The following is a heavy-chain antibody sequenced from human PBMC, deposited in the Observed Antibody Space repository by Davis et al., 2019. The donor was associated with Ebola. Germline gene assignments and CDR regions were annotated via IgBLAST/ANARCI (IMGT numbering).Heavy chain of an antibody. Sequence: DGSTTFYADSVKGRFTISRDNSKNTLSLQMNSLDTEDTAVYYCAGAVAGTEDFQYWGQGTLVTVSS. CDR3: AGAVAGTEDFQY. J-gene: IGHJ4*02. D-gene: IGHD6-19*01. V-gene: IGHV3-30*01. CDR2: DGSTT.